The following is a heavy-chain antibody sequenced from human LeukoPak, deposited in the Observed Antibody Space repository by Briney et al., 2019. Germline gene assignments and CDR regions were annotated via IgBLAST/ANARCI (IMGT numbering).Heavy chain of an antibody. CDR2: LYYSGKT. CDR3: ARLSGWLYYYYYMDV. CDR1: GGSFSGYY. Sequence: SETLSLTCAVYGGSFSGYYWSWIRQPPGKGLEWIGTLYYSGKTYYNPSLKSRVTISVDTSKNQFSLKLSSVTAADTAVYYCARLSGWLYYYYYMDVWGKGTTVTISS. D-gene: IGHD5-24*01. V-gene: IGHV4-34*01. J-gene: IGHJ6*03.